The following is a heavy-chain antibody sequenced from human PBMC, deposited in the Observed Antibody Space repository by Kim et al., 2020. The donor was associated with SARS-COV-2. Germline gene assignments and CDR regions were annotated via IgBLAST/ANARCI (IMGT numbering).Heavy chain of an antibody. CDR3: ASSISSGWNWFDP. CDR1: GVSITSSSYY. V-gene: IGHV4-61*02. CDR2: IYTSGST. D-gene: IGHD6-19*01. Sequence: SETLSLTCTVSGVSITSSSYYWGWVRQPAGKGLEWIGRIYTSGSTTYNPSLRSRVAISMDTSKNQFSLRLSSVTAADTAIYYCASSISSGWNWFDPWGPGTLVTVSS. J-gene: IGHJ5*02.